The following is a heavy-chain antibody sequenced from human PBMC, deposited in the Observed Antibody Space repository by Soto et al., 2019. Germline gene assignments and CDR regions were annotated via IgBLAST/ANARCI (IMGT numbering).Heavy chain of an antibody. Sequence: GGSLRLSCAASGFTFSDYDMGWVRQAPGKGLDWVSTISGSGISTLYADSVKGRFTISRHNSKNTVYLQMGSLRADDTAVYYCARRLPSAYFDYWGQGTLVTVSS. D-gene: IGHD2-15*01. V-gene: IGHV3-23*01. CDR3: ARRLPSAYFDY. J-gene: IGHJ4*02. CDR1: GFTFSDYD. CDR2: ISGSGIST.